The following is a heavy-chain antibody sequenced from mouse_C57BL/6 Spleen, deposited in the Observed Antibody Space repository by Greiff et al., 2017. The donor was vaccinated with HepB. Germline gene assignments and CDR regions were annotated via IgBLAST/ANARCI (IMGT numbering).Heavy chain of an antibody. J-gene: IGHJ3*01. Sequence: QVQLQQPGAELVKPGASVKMSCKASGYTFTSYWMTWVKQRPGQGLEWIGDIYPGSGSTNYNEKFKSKATLTVDTSSSTAYMQLSSLTSEDSAVYYCAREGYDYALFAYWGQGTLVTVSA. V-gene: IGHV1-55*01. CDR1: GYTFTSYW. D-gene: IGHD2-4*01. CDR3: AREGYDYALFAY. CDR2: IYPGSGST.